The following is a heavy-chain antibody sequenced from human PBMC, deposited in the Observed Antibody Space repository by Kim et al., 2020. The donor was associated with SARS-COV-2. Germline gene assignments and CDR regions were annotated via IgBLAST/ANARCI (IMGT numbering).Heavy chain of an antibody. CDR3: ARDLTMVRGVISSYYYGMDV. J-gene: IGHJ6*02. D-gene: IGHD3-10*01. V-gene: IGHV1-18*01. Sequence: ASVKVSCKASGYTFTSYGISWVRQAPGQGLEWMGWISAYNGNTNYAQKFQGRVTMTTDTSTSTAYMELRSLRSDDTAVYYCARDLTMVRGVISSYYYGMDVWGQGTTVTVSS. CDR1: GYTFTSYG. CDR2: ISAYNGNT.